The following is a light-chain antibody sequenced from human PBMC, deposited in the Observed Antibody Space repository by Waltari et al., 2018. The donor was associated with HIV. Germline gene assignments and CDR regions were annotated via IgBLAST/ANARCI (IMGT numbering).Light chain of an antibody. Sequence: QSALTQPRSVSGSPGQSVTISCSGASSGVPYNTPVSWYQHHPGKAPKLIIYDVTKGPSGVPDRFSGSKSGNTASLTISGLQAEDEADYYCFSYGGSLHVFGTGTEVTVL. CDR1: SSGVPYNTP. V-gene: IGLV2-11*01. CDR2: DVT. J-gene: IGLJ1*01. CDR3: FSYGGSLHV.